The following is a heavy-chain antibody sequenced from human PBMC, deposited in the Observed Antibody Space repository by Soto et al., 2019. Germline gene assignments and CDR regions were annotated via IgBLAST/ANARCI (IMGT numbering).Heavy chain of an antibody. J-gene: IGHJ6*02. CDR2: IRSKANSYAT. CDR3: NKKGGMDV. CDR1: GFTFSGSA. V-gene: IGHV3-73*01. Sequence: GGSLRLSCAASGFTFSGSAMHWVRQASGKGLEWVGRIRSKANSYATAYAASVKGRFTISRDDSKNTAYLQMNSLKTEDTAVDYCNKKGGMDVWGQGTTVTVSS.